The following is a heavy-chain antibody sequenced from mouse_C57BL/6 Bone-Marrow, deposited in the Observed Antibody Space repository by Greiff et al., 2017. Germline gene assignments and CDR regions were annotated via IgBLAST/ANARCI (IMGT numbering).Heavy chain of an antibody. CDR3: ARGGYYSYYYAMDY. CDR2: IDPSDSYT. V-gene: IGHV1-59*01. CDR1: GYTFTSYW. D-gene: IGHD2-12*01. J-gene: IGHJ4*01. Sequence: QVQLQQPGAELVRPGTSVKLSCKASGYTFTSYWMHWVKQRPGQGLEWIGVIDPSDSYTNYNQKFKGKATLTVDTSSSTAYMQLSSLTSEDSAVYYCARGGYYSYYYAMDYWGQGTSVTVSS.